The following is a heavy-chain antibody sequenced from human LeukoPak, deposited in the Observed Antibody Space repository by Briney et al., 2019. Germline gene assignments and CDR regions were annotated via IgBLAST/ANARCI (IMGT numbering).Heavy chain of an antibody. J-gene: IGHJ4*02. CDR2: ISSSSSYI. CDR3: ARGVGATLNY. V-gene: IGHV3-21*01. Sequence: PGGSLRLSCAASGFTFSSYSMNWVRQAPGKGLEWVSSISSSSSYIYYADSVKGRFTISRDNAKNSLYLQMNSLRAEDAAVYYCARGVGATLNYWGQGTLVTVPS. CDR1: GFTFSSYS. D-gene: IGHD1-26*01.